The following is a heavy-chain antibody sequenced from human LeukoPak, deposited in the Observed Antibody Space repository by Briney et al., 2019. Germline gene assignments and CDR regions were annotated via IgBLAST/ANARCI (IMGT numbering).Heavy chain of an antibody. J-gene: IGHJ4*02. CDR3: ARVRYGNYFDY. CDR1: GYTFTSYY. CDR2: INPSGGST. D-gene: IGHD3-10*01. V-gene: IGHV1-46*01. Sequence: ASVKVSCKASGYTFTSYYMHWVRQAPGQGLEWMGIINPSGGSTSYAQKFQGRVTMTRDTSTSTVYMELSSLRVEDTAVYYCARVRYGNYFDYWGQGTLVTVSS.